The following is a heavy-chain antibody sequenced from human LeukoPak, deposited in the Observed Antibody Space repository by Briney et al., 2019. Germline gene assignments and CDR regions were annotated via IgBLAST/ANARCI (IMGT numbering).Heavy chain of an antibody. CDR3: AREITTTSRHFDS. D-gene: IGHD1-26*01. V-gene: IGHV4-4*07. CDR1: GDSISRYY. CDR2: MFTTENA. J-gene: IGHJ4*02. Sequence: SETLSLTCSVSGDSISRYYWSWIRQPAGKGLEWIGRMFTTENANYNPSLKNRITMSVDTSKNQFSLKLSSVTAAGTATYYCAREITTTSRHFDSWGQGILVTVSS.